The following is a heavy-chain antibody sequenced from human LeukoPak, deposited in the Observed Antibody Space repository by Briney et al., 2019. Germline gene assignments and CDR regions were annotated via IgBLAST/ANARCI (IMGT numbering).Heavy chain of an antibody. CDR2: INPNSGGT. J-gene: IGHJ4*02. Sequence: ASVKVSRKASGYTFTDDYVHWVRQAPGQGLEWMGWINPNSGGTNYAQKFQGRVTMTRDTSISTAYMELSRLRSDDTAVYYCARDLPYDYWGQGTLVTVSS. CDR3: ARDLPYDY. CDR1: GYTFTDDY. V-gene: IGHV1-2*02.